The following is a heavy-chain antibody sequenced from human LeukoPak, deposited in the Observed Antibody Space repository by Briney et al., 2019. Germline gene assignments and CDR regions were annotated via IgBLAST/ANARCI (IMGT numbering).Heavy chain of an antibody. CDR2: ISYDGSNK. CDR1: GFTFSSYG. Sequence: PGRSLRLSCAASGFTFSSYGMHWVRQAPGKGLEWVAVISYDGSNKYYADSVKGRFTISRDNSKNTLYLQMNSLRAEDTAVYYCAKSSYGYFYYFDYWGQGTLVTASS. V-gene: IGHV3-30*18. D-gene: IGHD5-18*01. J-gene: IGHJ4*02. CDR3: AKSSYGYFYYFDY.